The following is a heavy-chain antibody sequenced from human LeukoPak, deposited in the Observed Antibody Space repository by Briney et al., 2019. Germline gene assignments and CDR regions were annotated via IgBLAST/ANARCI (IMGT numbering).Heavy chain of an antibody. J-gene: IGHJ5*02. D-gene: IGHD6-13*01. Sequence: GASVKVFCKASGYTFTGYYMHWVRQAPGQGLEWMGWINPNSGGTNYAQKFQGRVTMTRDTSISTAYMELSRLRSDDTAVYYCARDRGSSWYRGFDPWGQGTLVTVSS. V-gene: IGHV1-2*02. CDR1: GYTFTGYY. CDR2: INPNSGGT. CDR3: ARDRGSSWYRGFDP.